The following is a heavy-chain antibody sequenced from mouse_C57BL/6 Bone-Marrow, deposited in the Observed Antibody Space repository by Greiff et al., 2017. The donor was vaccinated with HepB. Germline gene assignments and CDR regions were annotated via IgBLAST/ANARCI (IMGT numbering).Heavy chain of an antibody. V-gene: IGHV2-9-1*01. CDR1: GFSLTSYA. CDR2: LWTGGGT. D-gene: IGHD2-1*01. CDR3: ARNVYYYFDY. J-gene: IGHJ2*01. Sequence: VKLVESGPGLVAPSQSLSITCTVSGFSLTSYAISWVRQPPGKGLEWLGVLWTGGGTNYNSALKSRLSISKDNSKSQVFLKMNSLQTDDTARYYCARNVYYYFDYWGQGTTLTVSS.